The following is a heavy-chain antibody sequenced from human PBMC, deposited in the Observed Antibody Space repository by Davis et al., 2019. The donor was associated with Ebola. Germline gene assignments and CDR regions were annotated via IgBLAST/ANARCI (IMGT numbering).Heavy chain of an antibody. V-gene: IGHV3-9*01. D-gene: IGHD6-13*01. CDR1: GFTFDDYA. CDR3: ARDDTLVP. Sequence: PGGSLRLSCAASGFTFDDYAMHWVRQAPGKGLEWVSGISWNSGSIGYADSVKGRFTISRDNAKNSLYLQMNSLRAEDTAVYYCARDDTLVPWGQGTLVTVSS. CDR2: ISWNSGSI. J-gene: IGHJ4*02.